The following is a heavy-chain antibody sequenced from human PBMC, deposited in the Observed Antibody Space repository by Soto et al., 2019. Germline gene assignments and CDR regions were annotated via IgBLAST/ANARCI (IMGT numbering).Heavy chain of an antibody. D-gene: IGHD2-21*01. CDR3: VGHPNTDEFAKSYWYFDL. V-gene: IGHV4-39*01. CDR2: VFYTGST. J-gene: IGHJ2*01. Sequence: SETMCVTCTVAGGTITSRNYYWGRNRKSPGKGLEWIGSVFYTGSTYYNPSLKSRVTISVDTSKSRFSLNLNSLTAADTAVYYCVGHPNTDEFAKSYWYFDLWGRGTLVTVSS. CDR1: GGTITSRNYY.